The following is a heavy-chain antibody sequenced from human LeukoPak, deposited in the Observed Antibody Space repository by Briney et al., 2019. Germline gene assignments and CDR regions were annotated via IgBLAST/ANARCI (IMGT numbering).Heavy chain of an antibody. CDR3: ARVKGRDGYNPGRYYYGMDV. Sequence: AVKVACKASAGTFSSYAISWVRQAPGQGLEWMGGIIPIFGTANYAQKFQGRVTITADESTSTAYMELSSLRSEDTAVYYCARVKGRDGYNPGRYYYGMDVWGQGTTVTVSS. CDR2: IIPIFGTA. CDR1: AGTFSSYA. J-gene: IGHJ6*02. D-gene: IGHD5-24*01. V-gene: IGHV1-69*13.